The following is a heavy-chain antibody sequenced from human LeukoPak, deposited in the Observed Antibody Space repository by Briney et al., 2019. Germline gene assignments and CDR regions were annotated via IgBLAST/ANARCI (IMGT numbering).Heavy chain of an antibody. CDR1: GFTFSSYG. Sequence: PGGSLRLSCAASGFTFSSYGMHWVRQAPGKGLEWVAVIWYDGSNKYYADSVKGRFTISRDNSKNTLYLQMNSLRAEDTAVYYCARASYYYDSSGYYPQGRYYGIDVWGQGTTVTVSS. D-gene: IGHD3-22*01. CDR3: ARASYYYDSSGYYPQGRYYGIDV. V-gene: IGHV3-33*01. J-gene: IGHJ6*02. CDR2: IWYDGSNK.